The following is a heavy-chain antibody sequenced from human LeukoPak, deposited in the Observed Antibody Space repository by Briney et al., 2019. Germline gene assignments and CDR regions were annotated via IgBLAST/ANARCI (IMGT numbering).Heavy chain of an antibody. D-gene: IGHD6-19*01. CDR3: ARELSSGWPPQSHGMDV. CDR2: ITSSGSTI. V-gene: IGHV3-48*03. CDR1: GLTFSSYE. J-gene: IGHJ6*02. Sequence: PGGSLRLSCAASGLTFSSYEMNWVRQAPGKGLEWVSYITSSGSTIYDADSVKGRFTISRDNTLNSLYLQMNSLRAEDTAVYYCARELSSGWPPQSHGMDVWGQGTTVTVSS.